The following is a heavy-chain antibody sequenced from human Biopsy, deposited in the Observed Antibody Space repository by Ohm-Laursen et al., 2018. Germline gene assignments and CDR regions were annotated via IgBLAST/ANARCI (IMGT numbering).Heavy chain of an antibody. J-gene: IGHJ5*01. V-gene: IGHV1-2*02. D-gene: IGHD3-3*01. CDR3: ARELGDFWGGRQFDF. CDR2: INAKTGDT. CDR1: GYTFTGYH. Sequence: SVKVSCKASGYTFTGYHVHWVRQAPGQGLEWMGWINAKTGDTNYAQKFQGRVTMTRDTSISTTYMELRRLTSDDTAVFYCARELGDFWGGRQFDFWGQETLVTVSS.